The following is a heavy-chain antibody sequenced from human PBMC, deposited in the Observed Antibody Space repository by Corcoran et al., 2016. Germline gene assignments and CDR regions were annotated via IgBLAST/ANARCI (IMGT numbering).Heavy chain of an antibody. V-gene: IGHV4-61*01. D-gene: IGHD3-22*01. CDR2: IYYSGST. Sequence: QVQQQESGPGLVKPSETLSLTCTVSGGSVSSGSYYWSWIRQPPGKGLEWIGYIYYSGSTNYNPSLKSRVTISVDTSKNQFSLKLSSVTAADTAVYYCARAREMGAYYDSSGSFDYWGQGTLVTVSS. CDR3: ARAREMGAYYDSSGSFDY. J-gene: IGHJ4*02. CDR1: GGSVSSGSYY.